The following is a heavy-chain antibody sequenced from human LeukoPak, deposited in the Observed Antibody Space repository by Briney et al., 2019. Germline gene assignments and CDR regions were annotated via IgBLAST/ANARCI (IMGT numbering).Heavy chain of an antibody. V-gene: IGHV4-59*01. Sequence: SETLSLTCTVSGGSISSYYWSWIRQPPGKGLEWIGYIYYSGSTNYNPSLKSRVTISVDTSKNQFSLKLSSVTAADTAVYYCARADYYYDSSGYYSTYYFDYWGQGTLVTVSS. D-gene: IGHD3-22*01. CDR1: GGSISSYY. CDR3: ARADYYYDSSGYYSTYYFDY. J-gene: IGHJ4*02. CDR2: IYYSGST.